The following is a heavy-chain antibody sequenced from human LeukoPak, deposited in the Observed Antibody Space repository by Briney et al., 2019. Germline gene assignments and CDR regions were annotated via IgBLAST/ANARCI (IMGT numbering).Heavy chain of an antibody. CDR3: ARSRVVTPLDY. D-gene: IGHD2-21*02. CDR1: GLTFGTYG. CDR2: TWYDGSDN. V-gene: IGHV3-33*01. Sequence: GGSLRLSCAASGLTFGTYGMHWVRQAPGKGLEWVAVTWYDGSDNHYAASVRGRFTISRDNSKSTVYLQMNSLRVEDTAVYYCARSRVVTPLDYWGRGTLVTVSS. J-gene: IGHJ4*02.